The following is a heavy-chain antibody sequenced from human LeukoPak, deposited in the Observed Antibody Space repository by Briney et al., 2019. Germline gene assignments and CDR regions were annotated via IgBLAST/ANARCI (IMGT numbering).Heavy chain of an antibody. D-gene: IGHD3-10*01. J-gene: IGHJ1*01. V-gene: IGHV3-53*01. CDR2: IYSGGST. Sequence: HPGGSLRLSCAASGFTVSSNYMSWVRQAPGKGLECVSVIYSGGSTYYADSVKGRFTISRDNAKNSLYLQMNSLRDEDTAVYYCARDRSAHYYGSGSYQHWGQGTLVTVSS. CDR3: ARDRSAHYYGSGSYQH. CDR1: GFTVSSNY.